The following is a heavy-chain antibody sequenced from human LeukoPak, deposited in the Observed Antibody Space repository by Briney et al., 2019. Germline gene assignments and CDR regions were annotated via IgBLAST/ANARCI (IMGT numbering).Heavy chain of an antibody. CDR1: GGSISSSSYY. V-gene: IGHV4-39*07. J-gene: IGHJ4*02. CDR2: INHSGTT. CDR3: AREEFYY. Sequence: PSETLSLTCTASGGSISSSSYYWGWIRQPPGKGLEWIGEINHSGTTNYNPSLKSRVTISVDTSKNQFSLRLSSVSAADTAVYYCAREEFYYWGQGTLVTVSS.